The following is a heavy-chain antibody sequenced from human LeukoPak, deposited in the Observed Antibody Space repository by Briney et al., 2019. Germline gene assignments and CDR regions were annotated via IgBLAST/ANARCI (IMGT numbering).Heavy chain of an antibody. V-gene: IGHV1-18*01. CDR3: ARVSGIGVVNDFDY. CDR1: GYIFTFYG. Sequence: ASVKVSCKASGYIFTFYGITWVRQAPGQGLEWMGWISAYNGNTNYAQKLQGRVTMTTDTSTSTAYMELRSLRSDDTAVYYCARVSGIGVVNDFDYWGQGTLVTVSS. J-gene: IGHJ4*02. D-gene: IGHD3-3*01. CDR2: ISAYNGNT.